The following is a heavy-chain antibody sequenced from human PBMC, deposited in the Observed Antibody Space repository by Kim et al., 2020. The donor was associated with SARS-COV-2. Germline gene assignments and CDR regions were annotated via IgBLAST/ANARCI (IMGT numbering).Heavy chain of an antibody. V-gene: IGHV3-21*01. CDR2: ISSSSSYI. CDR3: ARDKGQITIFGVVYVYNGMDV. D-gene: IGHD3-3*01. J-gene: IGHJ6*02. Sequence: GGSLRLSCAASGFTFSSYSMNWVRQAPGKGLEWVSSISSSSSYIYYADSVKGRFTISRDNAKNSLYLQMNSLRAEDTAVYYCARDKGQITIFGVVYVYNGMDVWGQGTTVTVSS. CDR1: GFTFSSYS.